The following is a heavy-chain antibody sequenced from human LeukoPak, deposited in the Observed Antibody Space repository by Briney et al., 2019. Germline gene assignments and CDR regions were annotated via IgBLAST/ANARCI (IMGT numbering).Heavy chain of an antibody. CDR2: MYYDGSS. J-gene: IGHJ4*02. Sequence: PSETLSLTCTVSGGSINSGTFYWGWIRQPPGKGREWIGSMYYDGSSYYNPSLKSRVTTSVDTSKNQFSLKLTSVTAADTAVYFCARRSDSGSDDGEDYFDYWGQGTLVTVSS. CDR1: GGSINSGTFY. CDR3: ARRSDSGSDDGEDYFDY. V-gene: IGHV4-39*01. D-gene: IGHD1-26*01.